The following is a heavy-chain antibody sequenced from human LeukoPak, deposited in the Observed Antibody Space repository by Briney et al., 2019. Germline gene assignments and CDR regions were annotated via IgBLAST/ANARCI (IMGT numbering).Heavy chain of an antibody. CDR1: GGSISSGDYY. J-gene: IGHJ4*02. D-gene: IGHD5-18*01. Sequence: SQTLSLTCTVSGGSISSGDYYWRWIRQPPGKGLEWIGYIYYSGSTYYNPSLKSRVTISVDTSKKQFSLKLSSVTAADTAVYYCARAGYSYGPSYFDYWGQGTLITVSS. CDR3: ARAGYSYGPSYFDY. V-gene: IGHV4-30-4*08. CDR2: IYYSGST.